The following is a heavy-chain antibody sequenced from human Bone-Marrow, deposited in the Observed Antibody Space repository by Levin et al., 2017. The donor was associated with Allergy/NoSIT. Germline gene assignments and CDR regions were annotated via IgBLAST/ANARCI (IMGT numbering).Heavy chain of an antibody. CDR2: IYYSGST. CDR1: GGSISSSSYY. CDR3: ARGGLTVTRFDDAFDI. J-gene: IGHJ3*02. D-gene: IGHD4-17*01. Sequence: SETLSLTCTVSGGSISSSSYYWGWIRQPPGKGLEWIGSIYYSGSTYYNPSLKSRVTISVDTSKNQFSLKLSSVTAADTAVYYCARGGLTVTRFDDAFDIWGQGTMVTVSS. V-gene: IGHV4-39*01.